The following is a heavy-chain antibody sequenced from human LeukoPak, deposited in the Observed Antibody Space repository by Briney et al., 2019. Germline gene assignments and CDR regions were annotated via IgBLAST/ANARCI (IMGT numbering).Heavy chain of an antibody. V-gene: IGHV1-69*04. CDR1: GGTFSSYA. J-gene: IGHJ4*02. CDR3: ARERAGEYYLDY. D-gene: IGHD3-10*01. Sequence: SVKISCKASGGTFSSYAISWVRQAPGQGLEWMGRIIPILGIANYAQKFQGRVTITADKSTSTAYMELSSLRSEDTAVYYCARERAGEYYLDYWGQGTLVTVSS. CDR2: IIPILGIA.